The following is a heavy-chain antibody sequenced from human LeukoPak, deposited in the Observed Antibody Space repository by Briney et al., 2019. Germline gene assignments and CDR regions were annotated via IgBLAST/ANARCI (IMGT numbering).Heavy chain of an antibody. CDR1: GYSISSGYY. J-gene: IGHJ4*02. CDR2: IYHSGST. V-gene: IGHV4-38-2*02. CDR3: AREINCSGGSCYYYFDY. D-gene: IGHD2-15*01. Sequence: SETLSLTCAVSGYSISSGYYWGWIRQPPGKGLEWIGNIYHSGSTYYNPPLKSRVTISVDTSKNQFSLKLNSVTAADTAVYYCAREINCSGGSCYYYFDYWGQGTLVSVSS.